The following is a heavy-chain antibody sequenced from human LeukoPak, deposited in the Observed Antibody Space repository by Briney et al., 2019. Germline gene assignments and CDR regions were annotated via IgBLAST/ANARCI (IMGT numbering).Heavy chain of an antibody. CDR2: ISSSSSYI. D-gene: IGHD2-8*01. J-gene: IGHJ5*02. V-gene: IGHV3-21*01. Sequence: PGGSLRLSRAASGFTFSSYSMNWVRQAPGKGLEWVSSISSSSSYIYYADSVKGRFTISRDNAKNSLYLQMNSLRAEDTAVYYCASKGRTNGSPWGFPWGQGTLVTVSS. CDR3: ASKGRTNGSPWGFP. CDR1: GFTFSSYS.